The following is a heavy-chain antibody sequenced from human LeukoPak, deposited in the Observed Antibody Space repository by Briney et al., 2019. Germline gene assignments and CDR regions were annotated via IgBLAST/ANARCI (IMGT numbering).Heavy chain of an antibody. D-gene: IGHD3-10*01. J-gene: IGHJ4*02. CDR2: INHSGST. CDR1: GGSISNTFYY. CDR3: ATRDSGTFDY. V-gene: IGHV4-39*07. Sequence: SETLSLTCTVSGGSISNTFYYWSWIRQPPGKGLEWIGEINHSGSTNYNPSLKSRVTISVDTSKNQFSLKLSSVTAADTAVYYCATRDSGTFDYWGQGTLVTVSS.